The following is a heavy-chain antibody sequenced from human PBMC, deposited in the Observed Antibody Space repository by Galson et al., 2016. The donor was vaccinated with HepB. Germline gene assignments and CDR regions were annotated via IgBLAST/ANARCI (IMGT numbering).Heavy chain of an antibody. CDR1: GFTFSSYG. V-gene: IGHV3-23*01. CDR2: ITGSGGST. Sequence: SLRLSCAASGFTFSSYGMSWVRQAPGKGLEGVSGITGSGGSTYYADSVKGRFTISRDNSKKTLYLQMNSLRAEDTAVYYCAKPHIAVAGHGGLAFNMWGQGTMVTVSS. CDR3: AKPHIAVAGHGGLAFNM. D-gene: IGHD6-19*01. J-gene: IGHJ3*02.